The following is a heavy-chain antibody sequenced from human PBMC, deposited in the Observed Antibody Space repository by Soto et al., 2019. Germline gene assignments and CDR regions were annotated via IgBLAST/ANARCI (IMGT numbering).Heavy chain of an antibody. V-gene: IGHV3-48*04. D-gene: IGHD1-26*01. Sequence: PGGSLRLSCAASGFTFSSYSMNWVRQAPGKGLEWVSYISSSSSTIYYADSVKGRFTVSRDNAKNTLFLQMNGLRAEDTAVYFCVRGYHYFDNCGQGTLVTVSS. CDR1: GFTFSSYS. J-gene: IGHJ4*02. CDR3: VRGYHYFDN. CDR2: ISSSSSTI.